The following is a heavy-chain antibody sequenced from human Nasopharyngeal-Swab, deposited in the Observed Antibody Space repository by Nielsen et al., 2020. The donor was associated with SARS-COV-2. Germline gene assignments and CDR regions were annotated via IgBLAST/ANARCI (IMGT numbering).Heavy chain of an antibody. CDR3: ARRVARAPRHEGDYYYGMDV. J-gene: IGHJ6*02. CDR2: IYYSGST. V-gene: IGHV4-39*01. D-gene: IGHD3-16*01. Sequence: WIRQPPGKGLEWIGSIYYSGSTYYNPSLKSRVTISVDTSKSQFSLKLSSVTAVDTAVYYYARRVARAPRHEGDYYYGMDVWGQGTTVTVSS.